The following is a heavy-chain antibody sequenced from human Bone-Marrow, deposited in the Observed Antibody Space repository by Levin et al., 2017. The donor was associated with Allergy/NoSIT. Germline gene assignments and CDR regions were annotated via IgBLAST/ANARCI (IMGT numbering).Heavy chain of an antibody. CDR1: GGSISIYY. CDR2: IFTSGNT. Sequence: SETLSLTCTVSGGSISIYYWTWIRQPAGKGLEWIGRIFTSGNTNYNPSLKSRVTMSIDTSKNQFSLTLSSLIAADTAVYFCARASQGHAYGAFDLWGQGIEVNVSS. D-gene: IGHD3-16*01. J-gene: IGHJ3*01. V-gene: IGHV4-4*07. CDR3: ARASQGHAYGAFDL.